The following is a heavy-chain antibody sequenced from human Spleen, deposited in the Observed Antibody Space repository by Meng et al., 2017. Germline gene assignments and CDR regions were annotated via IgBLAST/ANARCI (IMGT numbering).Heavy chain of an antibody. CDR1: GYTFTSFG. D-gene: IGHD4-17*01. CDR3: ARGGDYGDYFDY. V-gene: IGHV1-18*01. Sequence: QVQLVPSGAEVKKPGASVKLSCKTSGYTFTSFGISWVRQAPGQGLEWMGWIRPYNDDTKYTQKLQGRVTMTTDTSTSTAYMEVRSLRSDDTAVYYCARGGDYGDYFDYWGQGTLVTVSS. CDR2: IRPYNDDT. J-gene: IGHJ4*02.